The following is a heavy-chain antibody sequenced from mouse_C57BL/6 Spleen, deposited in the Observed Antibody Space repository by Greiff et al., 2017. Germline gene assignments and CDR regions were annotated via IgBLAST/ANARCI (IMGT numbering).Heavy chain of an antibody. CDR1: GFTFSDYG. V-gene: IGHV5-17*01. CDR3: ARPPVYGSSEGYFDV. J-gene: IGHJ1*03. CDR2: ISSGSSTI. D-gene: IGHD1-1*01. Sequence: DVKLVESGGGLVKPGGSLKLSCAASGFTFSDYGMHWVRQAPEKGLEWFAYISSGSSTIYYADTVKGRFTISRDNAKNTLFLQMTSLRSEDTAMYYCARPPVYGSSEGYFDVWGTGTTVTVSS.